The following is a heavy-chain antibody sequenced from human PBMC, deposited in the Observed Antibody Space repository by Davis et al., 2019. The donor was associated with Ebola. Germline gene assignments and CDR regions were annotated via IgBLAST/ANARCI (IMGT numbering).Heavy chain of an antibody. CDR2: ISAYNGNT. CDR3: ARMLWSGYYFDY. V-gene: IGHV1-18*01. J-gene: IGHJ4*02. Sequence: ASVKVSCKASGYTFTTYGINWVRQAPGQGLEWMGWISAYNGNTKYAKKLQGRVTMTTDTSTSTAYMELSSLRSEDTAVYYCARMLWSGYYFDYWGQGTLVTVSS. CDR1: GYTFTTYG. D-gene: IGHD3-10*02.